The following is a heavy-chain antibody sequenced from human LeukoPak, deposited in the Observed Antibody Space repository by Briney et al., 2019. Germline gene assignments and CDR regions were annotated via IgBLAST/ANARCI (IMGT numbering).Heavy chain of an antibody. Sequence: GRSLRLSCTASGFAFGDYAMTWARQAPGKGLEWLGLIRNRAYGGTTQYGASVKGRFTISRDDSKSIAYLQMNSLKTEDTGMFYCTRGSIENGKGWFIDYWGQGTLVTVSS. D-gene: IGHD6-19*01. J-gene: IGHJ4*02. CDR3: TRGSIENGKGWFIDY. CDR1: GFAFGDYA. CDR2: IRNRAYGGTT. V-gene: IGHV3-49*04.